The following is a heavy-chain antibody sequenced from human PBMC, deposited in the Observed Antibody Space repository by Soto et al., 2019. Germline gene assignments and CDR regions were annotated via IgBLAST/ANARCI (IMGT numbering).Heavy chain of an antibody. Sequence: QVQLVQSGAEVKKPGASVKVSCKASGYTFASYAISWMRQAPGQGLEWMGWISAYNGNTNYAQKLQGRVTMTTATSTSTAYTELRSLRSVDTAVYYCARDPPPPDYWGQGTLVTVSS. CDR2: ISAYNGNT. J-gene: IGHJ4*02. CDR3: ARDPPPPDY. V-gene: IGHV1-18*01. CDR1: GYTFASYA.